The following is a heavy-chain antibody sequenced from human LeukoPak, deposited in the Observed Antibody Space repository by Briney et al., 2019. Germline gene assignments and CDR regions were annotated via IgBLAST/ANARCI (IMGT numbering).Heavy chain of an antibody. J-gene: IGHJ3*02. D-gene: IGHD3-22*01. Sequence: GASVKVSCTASGGTFSSYAISWVRQAPGQGLEWMGGIIPIFGTANYAQKFQGRVTITADESTSTAYMELSSLRSEDTAVYYCARERSGVVVNDDAFDIWGQGTMVTVSS. CDR1: GGTFSSYA. V-gene: IGHV1-69*13. CDR3: ARERSGVVVNDDAFDI. CDR2: IIPIFGTA.